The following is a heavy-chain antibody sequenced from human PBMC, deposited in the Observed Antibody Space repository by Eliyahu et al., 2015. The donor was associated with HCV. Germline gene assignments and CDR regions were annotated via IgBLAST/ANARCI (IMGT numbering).Heavy chain of an antibody. Sequence: QVQLQESGPGLVKPSETLSLTCTVSGGPIPTYCWSWIRQPPGKGLEWIGYIHYSGSTNYNPSLKSRVTISIDTSKNQFSLNLTSVTAADTAMYYCASGGGGIAVTGTGGWFDPWGQGTLVTVSS. D-gene: IGHD6-19*01. CDR1: GGPIPTYC. CDR3: ASGGGGIAVTGTGGWFDP. J-gene: IGHJ5*02. V-gene: IGHV4-59*01. CDR2: IHYSGST.